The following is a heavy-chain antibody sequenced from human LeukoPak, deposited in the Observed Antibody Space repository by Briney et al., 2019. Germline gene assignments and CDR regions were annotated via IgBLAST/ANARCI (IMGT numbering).Heavy chain of an antibody. CDR3: GRGLRLGELSLFDY. D-gene: IGHD3-16*02. V-gene: IGHV3-64*01. J-gene: IGHJ4*02. CDR1: GFTFSSYA. CDR2: IRSNGSST. Sequence: GGSLRLSCAASGFTFSSYAMHWVRQAPGKGLEYVSAIRSNGSSTYYANSVKGRFTISIDNSKNKLYHQMGSLRAEDMALYYCGRGLRLGELSLFDYWGQGTLVTV.